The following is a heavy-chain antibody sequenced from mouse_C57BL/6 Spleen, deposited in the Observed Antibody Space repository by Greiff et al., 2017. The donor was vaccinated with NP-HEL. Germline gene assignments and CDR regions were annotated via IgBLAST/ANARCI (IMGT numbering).Heavy chain of an antibody. D-gene: IGHD2-1*01. Sequence: VKLMESGAELVKPGASVKISCKASGYAFSSYWMNWVKQRPGKGLEWIGQIYPGDGDTNYNGKFKGKATLTADKSSSTAYMQLSSLTSEDSAVYFCARHYYGNYYAMDYWGQGTSVTVSS. CDR2: IYPGDGDT. J-gene: IGHJ4*01. V-gene: IGHV1-80*01. CDR1: GYAFSSYW. CDR3: ARHYYGNYYAMDY.